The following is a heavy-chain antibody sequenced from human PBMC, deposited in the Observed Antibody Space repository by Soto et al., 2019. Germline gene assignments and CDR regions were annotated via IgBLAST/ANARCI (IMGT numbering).Heavy chain of an antibody. CDR3: ARDIREMATITNLY. CDR1: GLTFRSYW. CDR2: ISSSGSTI. J-gene: IGHJ4*02. V-gene: IGHV3-48*04. D-gene: IGHD5-12*01. Sequence: GGSLRLSCAASGLTFRSYWMHWVRQAPGKGLEWVSYISSSGSTIYYADSVKGRFTISRDNAKNSLYLQMNSLRAEDTAVYYCARDIREMATITNLYWGQGTLVTVSS.